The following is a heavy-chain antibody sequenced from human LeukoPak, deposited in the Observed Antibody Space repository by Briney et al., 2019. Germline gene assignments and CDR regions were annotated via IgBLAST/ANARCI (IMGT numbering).Heavy chain of an antibody. CDR3: AKDWGAYCGGDCYSGY. V-gene: IGHV3-9*01. D-gene: IGHD2-21*02. J-gene: IGHJ4*02. CDR2: ISWNSGTI. CDR1: GFTFDDYA. Sequence: GGSLRLSCAASGFTFDDYAMHWVRQAPGKGLEWVSGISWNSGTIGYADSVKGRFTISRDNAKNSLYLQMNSLRAEDTAVYYCAKDWGAYCGGDCYSGYWGQGTLVTVSS.